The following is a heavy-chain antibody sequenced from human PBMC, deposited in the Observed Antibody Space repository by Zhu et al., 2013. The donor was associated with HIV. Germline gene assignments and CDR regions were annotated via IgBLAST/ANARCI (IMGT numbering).Heavy chain of an antibody. CDR3: ARGPVEPAATAIYYYMDV. D-gene: IGHD2-2*01. CDR2: IIPIFGTA. V-gene: IGHV1-69*01. Sequence: QVQLVQSGAEVKKPGSSVKVSCKASGGTFSSYAISWVRQAPGQGLEWMGGIIPIFGTANYAQKFQGRVTITADESTSTAYMELRSLRSDDTALYYCARGPVEPAATAIYYYMDVWGNRDRGHRLL. CDR1: GGTFSSYA. J-gene: IGHJ6*03.